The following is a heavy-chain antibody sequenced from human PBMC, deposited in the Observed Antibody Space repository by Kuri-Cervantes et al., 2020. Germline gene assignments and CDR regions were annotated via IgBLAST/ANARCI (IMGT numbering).Heavy chain of an antibody. CDR2: INHSGST. J-gene: IGHJ4*02. Sequence: ESLKISCAVYGGSFSGYYWSWIRQPPGKGLEWIGEINHSGSTNYNPSLKSRVTMSVDTSKNQFSLKLSSVTAADTAVYYCARDYYDSSGTFDYWGQGTLVTVSS. CDR3: ARDYYDSSGTFDY. V-gene: IGHV4-34*01. D-gene: IGHD3-22*01. CDR1: GGSFSGYY.